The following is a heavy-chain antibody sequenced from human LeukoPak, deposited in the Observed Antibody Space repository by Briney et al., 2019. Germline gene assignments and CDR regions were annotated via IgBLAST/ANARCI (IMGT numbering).Heavy chain of an antibody. CDR3: ATDLLNGSGSYLLDGEIAY. CDR1: GYTFTSYY. J-gene: IGHJ4*02. CDR2: FDPEDGET. D-gene: IGHD3-10*01. V-gene: IGHV1-24*01. Sequence: GASVKVSCKASGYTFTSYYMHWVRQAPGKGLEWMGGFDPEDGETIYAQKFQGRVTMTEDTSTDTAYMELSSLRSEDTAVYYCATDLLNGSGSYLLDGEIAYWGQGTLVTVSS.